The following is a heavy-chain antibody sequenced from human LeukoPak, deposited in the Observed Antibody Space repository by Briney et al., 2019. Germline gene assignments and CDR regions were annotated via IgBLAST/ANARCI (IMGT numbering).Heavy chain of an antibody. V-gene: IGHV3-48*03. CDR3: ARVWVYLDY. Sequence: GGSLRLSCAASGFTFSSYEMNWVRQAPGKGLEWVSYISSSGSTIYYADSVKGRFTISRDNAKNSLYLQMNSLRAEDTAVYYCARVWVYLDYWGQGILVTVSS. CDR2: ISSSGSTI. CDR1: GFTFSSYE. D-gene: IGHD3-10*01. J-gene: IGHJ4*02.